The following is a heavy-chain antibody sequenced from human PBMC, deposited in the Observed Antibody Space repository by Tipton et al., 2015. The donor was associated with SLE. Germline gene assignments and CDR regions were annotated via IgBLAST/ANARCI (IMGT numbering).Heavy chain of an antibody. CDR1: GFTFSSCP. CDR2: ISDDGSRT. CDR3: ARDLRYSGTWYSDY. D-gene: IGHD6-13*01. J-gene: IGHJ4*02. Sequence: GSLRLSCAASGFTFSSCPMHWVRQAPGQGLEFVSFISDDGSRTNYANSVRGRFIISRDNSKNTLDLHMGSLRAEDTAVYYCARDLRYSGTWYSDYWGQGTLVTVSS. V-gene: IGHV3-64*01.